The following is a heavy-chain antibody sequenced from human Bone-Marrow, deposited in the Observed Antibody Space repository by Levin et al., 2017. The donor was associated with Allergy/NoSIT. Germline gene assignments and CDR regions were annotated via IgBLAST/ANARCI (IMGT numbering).Heavy chain of an antibody. CDR2: ISVTSDFK. D-gene: IGHD5-12*01. J-gene: IGHJ6*02. CDR3: AREGDIVTAASDYYYHGMDV. CDR1: EFSLSSHS. V-gene: IGHV3-48*02. Sequence: PGGSLRLSCVASEFSLSSHSMNWVRQAPGKGLEWLSYISVTSDFKYYEHSVRGRFTVARDNAKNSLYLQMNSLRDEDTAVYYCAREGDIVTAASDYYYHGMDVWGQGTAVTVS.